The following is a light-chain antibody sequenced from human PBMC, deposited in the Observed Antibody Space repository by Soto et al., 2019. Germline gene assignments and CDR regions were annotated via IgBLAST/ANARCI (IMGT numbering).Light chain of an antibody. CDR3: QQHLGEHT. CDR2: GAS. J-gene: IGKJ1*01. V-gene: IGKV3-20*01. CDR1: QSLSNNIY. Sequence: EIVLTQSPGTLSLSPGERATLSCRASQSLSNNIYLAWYQQKPGQAPRLLIYGASSRATGIPNRFSGSGSGTDSTLTISRLEPEDAAVYYCQQHLGEHTFGQGTKVDIK.